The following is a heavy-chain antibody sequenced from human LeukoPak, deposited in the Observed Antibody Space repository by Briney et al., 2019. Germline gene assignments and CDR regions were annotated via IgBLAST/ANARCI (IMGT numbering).Heavy chain of an antibody. CDR2: INWNGGST. CDR1: GFTFDDYG. V-gene: IGHV3-20*04. J-gene: IGHJ4*02. CDR3: ARGNHYDFWSGPNYFDY. D-gene: IGHD3-3*01. Sequence: GGSLRLSCAASGFTFDDYGMSWVRQAPGKGLEWVSGINWNGGSTGYADSVKGRFTISRDNAKNSLYLQMNSLRAEDTALYYCARGNHYDFWSGPNYFDYWGQGTLVTVSS.